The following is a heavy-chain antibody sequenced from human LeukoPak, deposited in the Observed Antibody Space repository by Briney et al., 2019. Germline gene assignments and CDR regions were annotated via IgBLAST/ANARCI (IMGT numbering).Heavy chain of an antibody. CDR3: ARGPRFGELLWHWFDP. CDR1: GGSIGSSSYY. V-gene: IGHV4-39*07. J-gene: IGHJ5*02. Sequence: SETLSLTCTVSGGSIGSSSYYWGWIRQPPGKGLEWIGSIYYSGSTYYNPPLKSRVTISEDTSKNQFSLKLRSVTAADTAVYYCARGPRFGELLWHWFDPWGQGTLVTVSS. D-gene: IGHD3-10*01. CDR2: IYYSGST.